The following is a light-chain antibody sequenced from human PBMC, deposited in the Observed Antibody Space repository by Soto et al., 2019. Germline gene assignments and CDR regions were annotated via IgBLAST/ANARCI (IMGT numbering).Light chain of an antibody. CDR3: SSYTSSSTWV. Sequence: QSVLTQPASVSGSLGQSITISCTGTSGDVGGYNYVSWYQQHPGKAPKFMIYEVSNRPSGVSNRFSGSKSGNTASLTISGLQAEDEADYYCSSYTSSSTWVFGGGTKLTVL. V-gene: IGLV2-14*01. CDR1: SGDVGGYNY. J-gene: IGLJ3*02. CDR2: EVS.